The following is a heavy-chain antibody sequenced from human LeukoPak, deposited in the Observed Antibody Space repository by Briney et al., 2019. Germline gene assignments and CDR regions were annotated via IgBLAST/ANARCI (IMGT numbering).Heavy chain of an antibody. J-gene: IGHJ4*02. V-gene: IGHV1-18*01. CDR3: TRLNHYYDSSGTLYYFDY. D-gene: IGHD3-22*01. CDR1: GYTFTSYG. Sequence: ASVKVSCKASGYTFTSYGISWVRQAPGQGLEWMGWISAYNGNTNYAQNLQGRVTMTTDTSTSTAYMELRSLRSDDTAVYYCTRLNHYYDSSGTLYYFDYWGLGTLVTVSS. CDR2: ISAYNGNT.